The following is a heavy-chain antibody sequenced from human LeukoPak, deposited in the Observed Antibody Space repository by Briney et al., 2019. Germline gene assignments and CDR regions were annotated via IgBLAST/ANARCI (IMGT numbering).Heavy chain of an antibody. CDR2: ISFDGSER. J-gene: IGHJ4*02. D-gene: IGHD4-11*01. CDR1: GFTFKTFG. CDR3: RAATRYLSNYFDY. V-gene: IGHV3-30*03. Sequence: TGGSLRLSCAASGFTFKTFGMHWVRQAPGKGLEWVAVISFDGSERYYADSVKGRFNISRDNSRDTLFLQMNSLTPEDTAVYYCRAATRYLSNYFDYWGQGVLVTVSS.